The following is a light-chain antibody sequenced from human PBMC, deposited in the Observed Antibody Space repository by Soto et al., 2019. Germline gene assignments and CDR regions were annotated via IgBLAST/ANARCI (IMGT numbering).Light chain of an antibody. V-gene: IGLV2-23*02. CDR2: EVN. J-gene: IGLJ3*02. Sequence: QSVLTQPASVSGSPGQSITISCTGTSNDVGGYNLVSWFQQHPGKAPKLMISEVNKRPSGVSNRFSGSKSANTASLTISGLQAEDEADYYCCSHVGGSSPQWVFGRGTKLTVL. CDR3: CSHVGGSSPQWV. CDR1: SNDVGGYNL.